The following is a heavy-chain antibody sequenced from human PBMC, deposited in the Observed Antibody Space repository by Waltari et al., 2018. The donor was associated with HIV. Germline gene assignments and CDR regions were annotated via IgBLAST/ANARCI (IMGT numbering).Heavy chain of an antibody. Sequence: VQVVESGGGLVKPGGSLRLSCEASGFTFNNAWMTWARQAPGKGLEWIGSIYYSGSTYYNPSLKSRVTISVDTSKNQFSLKLSSVTAADTAVYYCPRHASGYSSGWLYWYFDLWGRGTLVTVSS. CDR1: GFTFNNAW. D-gene: IGHD6-19*01. V-gene: IGHV4-59*05. CDR2: IYYSGST. J-gene: IGHJ2*01. CDR3: PRHASGYSSGWLYWYFDL.